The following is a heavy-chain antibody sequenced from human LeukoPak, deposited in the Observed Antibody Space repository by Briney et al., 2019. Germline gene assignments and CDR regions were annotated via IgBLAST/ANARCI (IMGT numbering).Heavy chain of an antibody. Sequence: AGGSLRLSCAASGFTFSSYSMNWVRQAPGKGLQWVSSISSSSYIYYADSVKGRFTISRDNAKNSLYLQMNSLRAEDTAVYYCARPKAGGRFLESSMRDAFDTWGQGTMVTVSS. V-gene: IGHV3-21*01. CDR2: ISSSSYI. CDR1: GFTFSSYS. CDR3: ARPKAGGRFLESSMRDAFDT. J-gene: IGHJ3*02. D-gene: IGHD3-3*01.